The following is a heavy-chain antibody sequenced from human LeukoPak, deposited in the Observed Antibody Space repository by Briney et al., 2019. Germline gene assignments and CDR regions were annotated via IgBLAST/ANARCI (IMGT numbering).Heavy chain of an antibody. CDR1: GFTFSSYT. Sequence: GGSLRLSCAASGFTFSSYTMHWVRQAPGKGLEYVSGINTNSNGGVTYYTNSVKGRFTISRDNSKNTLYLQMGSLSAEDMAVYYCARSVGEWLSSYYFDYWGQRTLVTVSS. D-gene: IGHD3-3*01. J-gene: IGHJ4*02. V-gene: IGHV3-64*01. CDR3: ARSVGEWLSSYYFDY. CDR2: INTNSNGGVT.